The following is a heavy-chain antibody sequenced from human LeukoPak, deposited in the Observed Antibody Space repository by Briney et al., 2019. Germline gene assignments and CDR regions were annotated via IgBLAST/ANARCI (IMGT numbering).Heavy chain of an antibody. Sequence: GGSLRLSCAASGFTFSSYAVSWVRQAPGRGLECVSTISDTGGRTYYADSVKGRFTISRDNAKNTLYLQMNSLRAEDTAVYYCARERTSGWDAFDFWGQGTLVTVSS. J-gene: IGHJ4*02. CDR3: ARERTSGWDAFDF. D-gene: IGHD6-19*01. CDR2: ISDTGGRT. V-gene: IGHV3-23*01. CDR1: GFTFSSYA.